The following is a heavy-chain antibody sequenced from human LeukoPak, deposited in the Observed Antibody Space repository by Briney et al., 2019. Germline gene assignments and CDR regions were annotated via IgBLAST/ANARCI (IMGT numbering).Heavy chain of an antibody. J-gene: IGHJ3*02. CDR2: IIPIFGTA. D-gene: IGHD3-9*01. V-gene: IGHV1-69*06. CDR3: AFGGYDILTGYLDAFDI. CDR1: GGTFSSYA. Sequence: GSSVKVSCKASGGTFSSYAISWVRQAPGQGLEWMGGIIPIFGTANYAQKFQGRVTITADKSTSTAYMELSSLRSEDTAVYYCAFGGYDILTGYLDAFDIWGQGQWSPSLQ.